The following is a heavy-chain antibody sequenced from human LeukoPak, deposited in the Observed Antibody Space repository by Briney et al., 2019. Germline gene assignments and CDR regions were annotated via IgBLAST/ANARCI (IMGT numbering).Heavy chain of an antibody. CDR3: ARDSGGWYTPRGYFDY. V-gene: IGHV3-21*01. CDR1: GFTFSSYS. CDR2: ISSSSSYI. D-gene: IGHD6-19*01. J-gene: IGHJ4*02. Sequence: GGSLRLSCAASGFTFSSYSMNWVRQAPGKGLEWVSSISSSSSYIYYADSVKGRFTISRDNAKNSLYLQMNSLRAEDTAVYYCARDSGGWYTPRGYFDYWGQGTLVTVSS.